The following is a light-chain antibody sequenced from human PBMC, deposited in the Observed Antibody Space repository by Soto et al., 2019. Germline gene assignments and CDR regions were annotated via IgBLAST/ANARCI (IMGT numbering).Light chain of an antibody. Sequence: QSALTQPASVTGSPGQSITISCTGTSSDVGGSNRVSWYQHYLGTAPKLIIYEVGYRPSGVSDRFSASKSGNTASLIISGLQPDDEADYYCSSYTITNSWVFGGGTKVTVL. V-gene: IGLV2-14*01. CDR3: SSYTITNSWV. J-gene: IGLJ3*02. CDR2: EVG. CDR1: SSDVGGSNR.